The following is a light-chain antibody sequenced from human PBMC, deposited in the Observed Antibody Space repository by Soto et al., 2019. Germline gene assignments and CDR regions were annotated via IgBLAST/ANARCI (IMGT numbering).Light chain of an antibody. CDR1: QSVSSSY. CDR3: QQYGSSPPIT. V-gene: IGKV3-20*01. Sequence: EIVLTQSPGTLSLSPGERATLSCRASQSVSSSYLAWYQQKPGQAPRLLIYGASIRATGIPDRFSGSGSATDLTLTNSRLEPADFAVYYCQQYGSSPPITFGPGTKVDIK. CDR2: GAS. J-gene: IGKJ3*01.